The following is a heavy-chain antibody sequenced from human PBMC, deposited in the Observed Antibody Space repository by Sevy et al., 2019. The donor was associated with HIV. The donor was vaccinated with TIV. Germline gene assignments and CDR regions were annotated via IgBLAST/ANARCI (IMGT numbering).Heavy chain of an antibody. Sequence: GGSLRLSCAASGFTFSDYYMSWIRQAPGKGLEWVSYISSSGSTIYYADSVKGRFTISRDNAKNSLYLQMNSLRAEDTAVYYCAREPPYYYDSPDAFDIWGQGTTVTVSS. J-gene: IGHJ3*02. CDR1: GFTFSDYY. D-gene: IGHD3-22*01. V-gene: IGHV3-11*04. CDR2: ISSSGSTI. CDR3: AREPPYYYDSPDAFDI.